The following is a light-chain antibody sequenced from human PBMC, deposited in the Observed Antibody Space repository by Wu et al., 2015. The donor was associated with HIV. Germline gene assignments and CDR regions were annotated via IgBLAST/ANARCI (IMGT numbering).Light chain of an antibody. CDR3: QQYGSSLFT. J-gene: IGKJ3*01. V-gene: IGKV3-20*01. CDR2: GAS. Sequence: ETVLTQSPGTLSLSPGERATLSCRASQSVSSSYLAWYQQKPGQAPRLLIYGASNRATGIPDRFSGSGSGTNFTLTISRLEPEDFAVYYCQQYGSSLFTFGPGTKVDIK. CDR1: QSVSSSY.